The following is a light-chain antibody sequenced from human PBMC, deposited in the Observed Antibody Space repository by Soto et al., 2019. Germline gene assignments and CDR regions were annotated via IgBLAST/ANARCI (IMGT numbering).Light chain of an antibody. CDR1: QSVSSTY. CDR2: GTS. V-gene: IGKV3-20*01. J-gene: IGKJ5*01. CDR3: QQYGSPPIT. Sequence: EVVLTQSPATLSLSPGERATLSCRASQSVSSTYLAWYQQQPGQAPRLLMSGTSNRATGPPDRFSGSGSGTDFTLTISRLEPEDFAVYYCQQYGSPPITFGQGTRLEIK.